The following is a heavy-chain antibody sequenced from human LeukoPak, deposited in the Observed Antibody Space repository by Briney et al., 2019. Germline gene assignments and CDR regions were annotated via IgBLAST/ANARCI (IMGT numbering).Heavy chain of an antibody. CDR3: TRGDCSSTDCYGRY. CDR2: INPNGGTT. Sequence: GASVKVSCKASGYTFTSYYIHWVRQAPGQGLEWMGIINPNGGTTTYAQKFQGRVTMTSDTSTSAVYMELSGLRSEDTAVYYCTRGDCSSTDCYGRYWGQGTLVTVSS. J-gene: IGHJ4*02. D-gene: IGHD2-2*01. V-gene: IGHV1-46*03. CDR1: GYTFTSYY.